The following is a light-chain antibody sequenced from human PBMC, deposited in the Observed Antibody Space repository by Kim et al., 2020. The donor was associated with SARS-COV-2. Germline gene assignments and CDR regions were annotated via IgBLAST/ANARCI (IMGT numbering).Light chain of an antibody. Sequence: QSALTQPPSASGSPGQSVTISCTGTSSDVGGYNYVSWYQQHPGKAPKFIIYEVNKRPSGVPDRFSGSKSGNTASLTVSGLQAEDEGDYYCSSFAGSKNTVVFVGGTQLTVL. CDR3: SSFAGSKNTVV. CDR2: EVN. CDR1: SSDVGGYNY. J-gene: IGLJ2*01. V-gene: IGLV2-8*01.